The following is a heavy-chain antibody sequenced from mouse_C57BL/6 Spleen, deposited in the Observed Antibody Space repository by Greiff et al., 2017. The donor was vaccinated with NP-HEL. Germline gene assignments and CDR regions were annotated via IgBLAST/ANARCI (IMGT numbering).Heavy chain of an antibody. CDR3: PTLHYGSSPYYFDY. V-gene: IGHV1-50*01. J-gene: IGHJ2*01. D-gene: IGHD1-1*01. CDR1: GYTFTSYW. CDR2: IDPSDSYT. Sequence: QVQLQQPGAELVKPGASVKLSCKASGYTFTSYWMQWVKQRPGQGLEWIGEIDPSDSYTNYNQKFKGKATLTVDTSSSTAYMQLSSLTSEDSAVYYCPTLHYGSSPYYFDYWGQGTTLTVSS.